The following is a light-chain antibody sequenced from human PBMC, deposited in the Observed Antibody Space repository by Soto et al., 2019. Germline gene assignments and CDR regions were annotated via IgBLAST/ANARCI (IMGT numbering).Light chain of an antibody. CDR2: QVS. J-gene: IGLJ2*01. V-gene: IGLV2-8*01. CDR1: SSDVGASEY. CDR3: TSYTSSYIFV. Sequence: QSALTQPPSASGSPGQSVTISCTGTSSDVGASEYVSWYQQHPGKAPKLMIYQVSKRPSGVPDRFSGSRSGNTASLTVSRLQAEDEADYYCTSYTSSYIFVLGGGTKLTVL.